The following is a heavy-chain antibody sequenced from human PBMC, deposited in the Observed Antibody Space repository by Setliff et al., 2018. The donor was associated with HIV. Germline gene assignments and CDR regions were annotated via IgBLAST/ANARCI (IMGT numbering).Heavy chain of an antibody. Sequence: LSLTCTVSGGSISSHYWSWIRQPPGKGLEWIAYIYNTGSSNYNPSLKGRVTISIDTSKNQFSLKLNSVTAADTAVYYCARFALGSRMDYFDYWGQGTLVTVSS. CDR3: ARFALGSRMDYFDY. CDR1: GGSISSHY. V-gene: IGHV4-59*11. CDR2: IYNTGSS. J-gene: IGHJ4*02. D-gene: IGHD3-10*01.